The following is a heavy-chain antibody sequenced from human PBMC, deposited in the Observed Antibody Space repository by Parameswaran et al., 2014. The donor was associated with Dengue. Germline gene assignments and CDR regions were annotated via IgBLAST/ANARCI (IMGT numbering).Heavy chain of an antibody. CDR2: ISGSGGST. D-gene: IGHD1-20*01. CDR3: AKASEYNWNDGLIAFDI. V-gene: IGHV3-23*01. CDR1: GFTFSSYA. Sequence: GSLRLSCAASGFTFSSYAMSWVRQAPGKGLEWVSAISGSGGSTYYADSVKGRFTISRDNSKNTLYLQMNSLRAEDTAVYYCAKASEYNWNDGLIAFDIWGQGTMVTVSS. J-gene: IGHJ3*02.